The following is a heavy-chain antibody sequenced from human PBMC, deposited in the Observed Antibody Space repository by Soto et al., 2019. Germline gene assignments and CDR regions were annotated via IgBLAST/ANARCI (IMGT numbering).Heavy chain of an antibody. CDR2: AYYSGDT. Sequence: AETLSLTCSVSGGSISRYYWSWIRQPPGKGLEWIGYAYYSGDTGYNPSLKSRVTMAVDTSKNQVSLKLSSVTAADTAVYYCARDRSTYGGGGTGEVKENWFDPWGQGALVTVSS. CDR1: GGSISRYY. V-gene: IGHV4-59*01. D-gene: IGHD2-8*01. CDR3: ARDRSTYGGGGTGEVKENWFDP. J-gene: IGHJ5*02.